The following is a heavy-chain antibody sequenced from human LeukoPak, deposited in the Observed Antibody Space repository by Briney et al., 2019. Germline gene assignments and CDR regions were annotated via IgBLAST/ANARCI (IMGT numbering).Heavy chain of an antibody. V-gene: IGHV1-46*01. D-gene: IGHD5-24*01. J-gene: IGHJ4*02. Sequence: AASAKVSCKASGYTFTSYYMHWVRQAPGQGLEWMGIINPSGGSTSYAQKFQGRVTMTRDTSTSTVYMELSSLRSEDTAVYYCARVEMATSMGYYFDYWGQGTLVTVSS. CDR2: INPSGGST. CDR1: GYTFTSYY. CDR3: ARVEMATSMGYYFDY.